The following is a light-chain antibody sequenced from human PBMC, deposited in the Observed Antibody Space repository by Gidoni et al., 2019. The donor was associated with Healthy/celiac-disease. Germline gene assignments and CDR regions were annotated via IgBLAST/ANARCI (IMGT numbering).Light chain of an antibody. CDR3: QQYGSSPGT. CDR1: QSVSSSY. Sequence: EIVLTQSPGTLSWSPGARATLSCRASQSVSSSYLAWYQQKPGQAPRLLTYGASSRATGIPDRFSGSGSGTDFTLTISRLEPEDFAVYYCQQYGSSPGTFGQGTKLEIK. CDR2: GAS. V-gene: IGKV3-20*01. J-gene: IGKJ2*01.